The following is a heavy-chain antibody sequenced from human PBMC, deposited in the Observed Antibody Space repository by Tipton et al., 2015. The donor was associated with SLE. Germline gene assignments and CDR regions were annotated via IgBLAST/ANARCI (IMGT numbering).Heavy chain of an antibody. D-gene: IGHD3-10*01. CDR1: GFTFSSYAM. V-gene: IGHV4-4*02. Sequence: SLRLSCAASGFTFSSYAMSWVRQAPGKGLEWIGEIYHSGSTNYNPSLKSRVTISVDKSKNQFSLKLSSVTAADTAVYYCARDSPLLWFGELHDAFDIWGQGTMVTVSS. J-gene: IGHJ3*02. CDR3: ARDSPLLWFGELHDAFDI. CDR2: IYHSGST.